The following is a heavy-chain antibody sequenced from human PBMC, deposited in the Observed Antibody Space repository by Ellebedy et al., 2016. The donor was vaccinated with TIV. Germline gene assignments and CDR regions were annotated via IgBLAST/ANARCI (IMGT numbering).Heavy chain of an antibody. CDR2: IGSDGSDK. D-gene: IGHD6-19*01. V-gene: IGHV3-33*08. Sequence: GGSLRLXCEASGFTFSNYGMHWVRQAPGKGLEWVAVIGSDGSDKYYADSMKGRFTISRDNSKNTLYLQLDSLRVEDTAVYYCARGAYFTVTDTSLIDYWGQGTLVTVSS. CDR3: ARGAYFTVTDTSLIDY. CDR1: GFTFSNYG. J-gene: IGHJ4*02.